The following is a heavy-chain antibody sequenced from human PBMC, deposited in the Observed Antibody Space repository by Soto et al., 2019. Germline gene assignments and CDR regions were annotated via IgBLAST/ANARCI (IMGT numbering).Heavy chain of an antibody. Sequence: QVQLQESGPGLVKTSETRSLNGPVASVSASSGNYYWSWIRQGSGKGLESIGYIYSSGSTYYNPSLMRRVTMSSDTSGNQFALKLSSGTAADTAMYYCATESSGSSPRHSDHWGQGTLVTFS. V-gene: IGHV4-30-4*08. J-gene: IGHJ4*02. CDR3: ATESSGSSPRHSDH. CDR1: SVSASSGNYY. CDR2: IYSSGST. D-gene: IGHD3-22*01.